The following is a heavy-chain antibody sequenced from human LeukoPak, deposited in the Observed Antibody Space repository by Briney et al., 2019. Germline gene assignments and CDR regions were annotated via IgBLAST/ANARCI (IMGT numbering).Heavy chain of an antibody. CDR1: GFTFSSYA. CDR3: ARDRITMVRGVTYYMDV. V-gene: IGHV3-30*04. J-gene: IGHJ6*03. D-gene: IGHD3-10*01. Sequence: GGSLRLSCAASGFTFSSYAMHWVRQAPGKGLEWVAVISYDGSNKYYADSVKGRFTISRDTSKNTLYLQMNSLRAEDTAVYYCARDRITMVRGVTYYMDVWGKGTTVTVSS. CDR2: ISYDGSNK.